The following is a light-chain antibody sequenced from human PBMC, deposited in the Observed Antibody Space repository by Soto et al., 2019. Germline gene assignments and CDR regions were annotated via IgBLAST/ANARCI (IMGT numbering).Light chain of an antibody. Sequence: EIVLTQSPATLSLSLGERATLSCRASQSVRSYLAWYQQKPGQAPRLLIYDASNRATGIPARFSGSGSGTDFTLTISSLEPEDFAVYYCQQRSNWPRTFGQGTKVEIK. CDR1: QSVRSY. J-gene: IGKJ1*01. CDR3: QQRSNWPRT. V-gene: IGKV3-11*01. CDR2: DAS.